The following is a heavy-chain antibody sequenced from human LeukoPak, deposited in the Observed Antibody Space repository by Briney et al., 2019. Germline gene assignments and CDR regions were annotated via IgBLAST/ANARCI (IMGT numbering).Heavy chain of an antibody. J-gene: IGHJ4*02. CDR2: MSYDESKN. D-gene: IGHD4-17*01. V-gene: IGHV3-30*18. Sequence: GGSLRLSCAASGFTFTNYAMHWVRQAPGKGLEWVAVMSYDESKNKYIDSVEGRFTLSRDNSKNTVYLQMNSLREEDTAVYYCAKDEGPICLYGDCPFDYWGQGNMVTVSS. CDR3: AKDEGPICLYGDCPFDY. CDR1: GFTFTNYA.